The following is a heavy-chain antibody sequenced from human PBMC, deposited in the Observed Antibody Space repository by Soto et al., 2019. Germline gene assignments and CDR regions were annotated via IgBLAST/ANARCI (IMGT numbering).Heavy chain of an antibody. Sequence: LRLSCAASGFTFSILAIGLVRQAPLKGLEWVSVIDYTGGTTYYTDSVKGRFIISRDNSKKILYLQMNSLRTEDTAIYYCARDATRTSGWYYFDYWGRGALVTVSS. J-gene: IGHJ4*02. CDR1: GFTFSILA. D-gene: IGHD6-19*01. V-gene: IGHV3-23*01. CDR3: ARDATRTSGWYYFDY. CDR2: IDYTGGTT.